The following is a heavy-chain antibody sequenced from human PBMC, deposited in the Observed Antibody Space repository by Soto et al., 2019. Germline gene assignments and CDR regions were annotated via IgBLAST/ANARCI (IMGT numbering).Heavy chain of an antibody. Sequence: QITLKESGPTLVKPTQTLTLTCTFSGFSLSTSGVGVGWIRQPPGKALEWLALIYWDDDKRYSPSLKSRLTITKDTSKVQVVLTMTSMVPVDTATYYWAHRLSYALEDYWGQGTLVTVSS. D-gene: IGHD2-2*01. V-gene: IGHV2-5*02. CDR3: AHRLSYALEDY. J-gene: IGHJ4*02. CDR1: GFSLSTSGVG. CDR2: IYWDDDK.